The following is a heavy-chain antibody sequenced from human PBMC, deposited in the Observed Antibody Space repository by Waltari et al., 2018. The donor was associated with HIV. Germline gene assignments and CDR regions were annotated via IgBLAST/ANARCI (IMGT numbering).Heavy chain of an antibody. J-gene: IGHJ5*02. CDR2: IHHSGST. V-gene: IGHV4-38-2*01. CDR1: GYPISSGYY. Sequence: QVQLQESGPGLVKPSETLSLTCAVSGYPISSGYYWGWIRQPPGKGLEWIGSIHHSGSTYYNPSLKSRVTLSVDTSKSHFSLKLNSVTAADKAVYYCAGEVGYCSGGTCYSGWFDPWGQGTLVTVSS. CDR3: AGEVGYCSGGTCYSGWFDP. D-gene: IGHD2-15*01.